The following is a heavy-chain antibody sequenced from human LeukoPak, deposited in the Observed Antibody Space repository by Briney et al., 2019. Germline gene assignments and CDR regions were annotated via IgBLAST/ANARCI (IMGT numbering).Heavy chain of an antibody. V-gene: IGHV3-43D*03. CDR1: GFTFDDYA. J-gene: IGHJ4*02. CDR3: ARAHNWKYGTFEH. CDR2: ISWDGGST. Sequence: GGSLRLSCAASGFTFDDYAMHWVRQAPGKGLEWVSLISWDGGSTYYADSVKGRFTISRDNSKNSLYLQMNSLRAEDTALYYCARAHNWKYGTFEHWGQGTLVTVSS. D-gene: IGHD1-7*01.